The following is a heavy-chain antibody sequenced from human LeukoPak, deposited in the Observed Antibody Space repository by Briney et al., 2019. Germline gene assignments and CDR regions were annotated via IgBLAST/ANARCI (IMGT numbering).Heavy chain of an antibody. D-gene: IGHD2-2*01. J-gene: IGHJ5*02. CDR1: GFTLTGYY. CDR3: ARGNIVVVPPASVFGP. CDR2: INPNSGDT. V-gene: IGHV1-2*02. Sequence: ASVKVSCKASGFTLTGYYLHWVRQAPRQGLEWMGCINPNSGDTNFAQKFQGRVTMTRDTSINTAYMELSRLRSDDTAVYYCARGNIVVVPPASVFGPWGQGTLVTVSS.